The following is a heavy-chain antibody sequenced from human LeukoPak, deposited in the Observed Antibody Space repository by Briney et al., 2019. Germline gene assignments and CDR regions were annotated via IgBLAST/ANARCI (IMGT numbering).Heavy chain of an antibody. J-gene: IGHJ4*02. D-gene: IGHD6-19*01. V-gene: IGHV5-10-1*01. CDR3: ARHSAGIVVAGK. CDR1: GYSFTSYW. Sequence: GESLRISCKGSGYSFTSYWISWVRQMPGKGLEWMGRIDPSDSYTNYSPSFQGHVTISADKSISTVYLQWSSLKASYTAMYYCARHSAGIVVAGKWGQGTLVTVSS. CDR2: IDPSDSYT.